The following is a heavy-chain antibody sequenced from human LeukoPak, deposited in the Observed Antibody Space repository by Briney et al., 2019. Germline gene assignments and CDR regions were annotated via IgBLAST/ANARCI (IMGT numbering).Heavy chain of an antibody. CDR2: LLYTGNT. V-gene: IGHV4-39*01. Sequence: PSETLSLTCTVAGGSISSNLHYWDWIRQAPGKGLEWIGSLLYTGNTWYNPSLKSRVTISVDTSKNQFSLRLTSVSATDTALYYCARGRLTTGGWFDPWGQGTLVTVSS. CDR1: GGSISSNLHY. J-gene: IGHJ5*02. CDR3: ARGRLTTGGWFDP. D-gene: IGHD3-9*01.